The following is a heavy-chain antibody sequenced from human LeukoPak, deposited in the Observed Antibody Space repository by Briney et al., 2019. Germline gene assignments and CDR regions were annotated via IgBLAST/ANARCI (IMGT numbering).Heavy chain of an antibody. CDR2: IIPIFGTA. D-gene: IGHD3-22*01. V-gene: IGHV1-69*05. CDR3: AMDYYYDSSGYLRALDY. J-gene: IGHJ4*02. Sequence: GASVKVSCKASGGTFSSYAISWVRQAPGQGLEWMGGIIPIFGTANYAQKFQGRVTITTDESTSTAYMELSSLRSEDTAVYYCAMDYYYDSSGYLRALDYWGQGTLVTVSS. CDR1: GGTFSSYA.